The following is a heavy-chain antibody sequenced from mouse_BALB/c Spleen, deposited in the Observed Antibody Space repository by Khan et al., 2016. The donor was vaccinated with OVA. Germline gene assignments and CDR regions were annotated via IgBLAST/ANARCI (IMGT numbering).Heavy chain of an antibody. CDR3: TRGRTY. Sequence: EVQLQESGPGLVKPSQSLSLTCTVTGYSITSDYAWHWIRQFPGNQLEWMGYINYNGSTTYTQSLKSRIAITRDTSKNQFFLQLNSMTTEDTATYDCTRGRTYWGQGTLVTVSA. CDR2: INYNGST. V-gene: IGHV3-2*02. J-gene: IGHJ3*01. CDR1: GYSITSDYA. D-gene: IGHD3-3*01.